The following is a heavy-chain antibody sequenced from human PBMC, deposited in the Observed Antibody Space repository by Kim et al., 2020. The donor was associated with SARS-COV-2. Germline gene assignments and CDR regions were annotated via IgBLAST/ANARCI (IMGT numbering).Heavy chain of an antibody. CDR1: GFTFSSYA. V-gene: IGHV3-23*01. CDR3: AKAPRSIAAAGVDY. D-gene: IGHD6-13*01. Sequence: GGSLRLSCAASGFTFSSYAMSWVRQAPGKGLEWVSAISGSGGSTYYADSVKGRFTISRDNSKNTLYLQMNSLRAEDMAVYYCAKAPRSIAAAGVDYWGQGTLVTVSS. CDR2: ISGSGGST. J-gene: IGHJ4*02.